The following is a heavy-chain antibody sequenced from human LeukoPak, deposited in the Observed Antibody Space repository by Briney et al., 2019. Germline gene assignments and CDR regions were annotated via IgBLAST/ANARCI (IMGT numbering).Heavy chain of an antibody. CDR3: AKVRASGPFGEYYFDY. V-gene: IGHV3-33*06. CDR1: GFTFSSYG. Sequence: GGSLRLSCAASGFTFSSYGVHWVRQAPGKGLEGVAVIWYDGSNKYYADSVKGRFTISRDNSKNTLYVQMNSLRAEDTAVYYCAKVRASGPFGEYYFDYWGQGTLVTVSS. CDR2: IWYDGSNK. D-gene: IGHD3-10*01. J-gene: IGHJ4*02.